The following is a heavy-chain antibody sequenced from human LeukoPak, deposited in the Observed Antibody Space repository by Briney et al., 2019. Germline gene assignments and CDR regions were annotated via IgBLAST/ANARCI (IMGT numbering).Heavy chain of an antibody. D-gene: IGHD3-16*01. CDR3: ARDASSDAVEN. Sequence: KGLEWVANIKEDGSEKYYVDSVKGRFTISRDNAKNSLYLQMNSLRAEDTAVYYIARDASSDAVENLGQGGMV. J-gene: IGHJ3*02. CDR2: IKEDGSEK. V-gene: IGHV3-7*05.